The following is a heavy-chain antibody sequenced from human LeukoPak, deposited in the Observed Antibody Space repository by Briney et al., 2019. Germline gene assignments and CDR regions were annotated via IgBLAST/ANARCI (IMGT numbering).Heavy chain of an antibody. D-gene: IGHD5-18*01. J-gene: IGHJ6*02. CDR1: GFTFSSYS. CDR2: ISSSGTYI. CDR3: ARDLGPGYSYGSTYYYYYGMDV. Sequence: GGSLRLSCAASGFTFSSYSMNWVRQAPGKGLEWVSSISSSGTYIYYADSVKGRFTISRDNAKNSLYLQMNSLRAEDTAVYYCARDLGPGYSYGSTYYYYYGMDVWGQGTTVTVSS. V-gene: IGHV3-21*01.